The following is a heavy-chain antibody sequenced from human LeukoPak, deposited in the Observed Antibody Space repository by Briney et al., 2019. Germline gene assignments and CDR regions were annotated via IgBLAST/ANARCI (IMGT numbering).Heavy chain of an antibody. CDR2: VSTNGDVT. J-gene: IGHJ4*02. CDR3: AKLSLSGRSESADY. Sequence: GGSLRLSCVASGLTFNSHSMSWVRQAPGMGLEWVSVVSTNGDVTFYADSVRGRFTISRDNSRNTMFLRMNSLRAEDTAVYYCAKLSLSGRSESADYWGQGTLVTVFS. V-gene: IGHV3-23*01. D-gene: IGHD3-10*01. CDR1: GLTFNSHS.